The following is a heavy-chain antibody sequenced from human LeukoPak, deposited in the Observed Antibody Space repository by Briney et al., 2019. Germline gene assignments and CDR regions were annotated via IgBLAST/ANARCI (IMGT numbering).Heavy chain of an antibody. CDR3: ARGPVAAAAKGFDY. V-gene: IGHV4-59*01. J-gene: IGHJ4*02. CDR1: GGSISSYD. D-gene: IGHD6-13*01. CDR2: IYHSGST. Sequence: SQTLSLTCTVSGGSISSYDWSWIRQPPGTGLEWIGYIYHSGSTIHNPSLKSRVNISVDASKNQFSLKLSSVTAADTAVYYCARGPVAAAAKGFDYWGQGTLVTVAS.